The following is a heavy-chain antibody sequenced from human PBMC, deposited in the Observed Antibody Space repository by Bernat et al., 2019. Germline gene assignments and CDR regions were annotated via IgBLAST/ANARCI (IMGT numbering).Heavy chain of an antibody. V-gene: IGHV3-74*01. CDR3: ARGGWSHGFDI. Sequence: EVLLVESGGGLVQPGGSLRLSCAASGFTFTDYWMHWVRQAPGKGLVWGSRINNDGSDTIYADSVKGRFTLSRYTAKNTLYLQMNSLRVEDTAVYYCARGGWSHGFDIWGQGTMVTVSS. J-gene: IGHJ3*02. CDR2: INNDGSDT. CDR1: GFTFTDYW. D-gene: IGHD3-3*01.